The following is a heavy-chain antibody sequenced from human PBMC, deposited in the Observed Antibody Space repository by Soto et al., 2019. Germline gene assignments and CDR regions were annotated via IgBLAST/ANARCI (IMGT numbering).Heavy chain of an antibody. CDR2: ISAFNGET. V-gene: IGHV1-18*01. Sequence: QIQLVQSGAEVKKPGASVKVSCKASGFTFSDYGFSWVRQAPGRGLEWMGWISAFNGETNYTQKSEGRVAMTTDAATTTAYMELRSLTVDDTAGYYCVRDQQWLLPVPLNFDYWGQGTVVTVSS. J-gene: IGHJ4*02. CDR3: VRDQQWLLPVPLNFDY. D-gene: IGHD6-19*01. CDR1: GFTFSDYG.